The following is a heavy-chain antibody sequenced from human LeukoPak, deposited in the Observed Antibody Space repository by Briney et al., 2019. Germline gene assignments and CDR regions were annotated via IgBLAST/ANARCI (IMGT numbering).Heavy chain of an antibody. CDR2: IYYSGST. D-gene: IGHD3-9*01. V-gene: IGHV4-39*01. Sequence: PSETLSLTCTVSGGSISSSSYYWGWIRQPPGKGLEWIGSIYYSGSTYYNPSLKSRVTISVDTSKNQFSLKLSSVTAADTAVYYCARRSRGYDILTGYLFASVDYWGQGTLVTVSS. CDR1: GGSISSSSYY. J-gene: IGHJ4*02. CDR3: ARRSRGYDILTGYLFASVDY.